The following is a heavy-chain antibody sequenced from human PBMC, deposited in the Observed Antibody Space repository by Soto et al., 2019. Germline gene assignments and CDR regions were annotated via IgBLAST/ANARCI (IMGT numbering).Heavy chain of an antibody. V-gene: IGHV1-69*08. CDR3: AGDPDSHYNDSHASAYP. CDR1: GGTFSTYT. CDR2: IIPIIGII. Sequence: QVQLVQSGAEVKKPGSSVKVSCKASGGTFSTYTITWVRQAPGQGLEWMGRIIPIIGIINYAHKFQGRVTITADKLTGTAYMKLTRLSSDDTAVYYCAGDPDSHYNDSHASAYPWGQGTLVTVSS. D-gene: IGHD3-22*01. J-gene: IGHJ5*02.